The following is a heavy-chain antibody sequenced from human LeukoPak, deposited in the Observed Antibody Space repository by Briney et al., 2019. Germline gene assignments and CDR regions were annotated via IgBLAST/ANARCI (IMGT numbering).Heavy chain of an antibody. J-gene: IGHJ6*04. V-gene: IGHV3-7*01. D-gene: IGHD3-10*02. CDR3: AELGITMSGGV. CDR2: IKQDGSEK. Sequence: GGSLRLSCAASGFTFSSYWMSWVRQAPGKGLEWVAHIKQDGSEKYYVDSVKGRFTISRDNAKNSLYLQMNSLRAEDTAVYYCAELGITMSGGVWGKGTTVTISS. CDR1: GFTFSSYW.